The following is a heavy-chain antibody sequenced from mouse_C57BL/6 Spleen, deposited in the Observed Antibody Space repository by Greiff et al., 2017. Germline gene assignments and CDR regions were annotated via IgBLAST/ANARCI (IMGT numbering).Heavy chain of an antibody. V-gene: IGHV1-61*01. CDR1: GYTFTSYW. CDR3: ARGRDYFDY. J-gene: IGHJ2*01. Sequence: QVQLQQPGAELVRPGSSVKLSCKASGYTFTSYWMDWVKQRPGQGLEWIGNIYPSDSETHYNQKFKDKATLTVDKSSSPAYMQLSSLTSEVSAVYYCARGRDYFDYWGQGTTLTVSS. CDR2: IYPSDSET.